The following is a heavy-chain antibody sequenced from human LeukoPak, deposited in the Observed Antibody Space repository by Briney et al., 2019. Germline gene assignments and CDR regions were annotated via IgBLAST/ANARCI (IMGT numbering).Heavy chain of an antibody. Sequence: PGRSLRLSCAASGFTFDDYAMHWVRQAPGKGLEWVSGISWNSGSIGYADSVKGRFTISRDNAKNSLYLQMNSLRAEDTALYYCARNSLIRGYYGMDVWGQGTTVTVSS. CDR2: ISWNSGSI. V-gene: IGHV3-9*01. D-gene: IGHD5-12*01. CDR1: GFTFDDYA. CDR3: ARNSLIRGYYGMDV. J-gene: IGHJ6*02.